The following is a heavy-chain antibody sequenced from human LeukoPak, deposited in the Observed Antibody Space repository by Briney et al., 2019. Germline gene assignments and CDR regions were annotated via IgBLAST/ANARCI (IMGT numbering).Heavy chain of an antibody. Sequence: PGGSLRLSCAASGFTFSNAWMSWVRQAPGKGLEWVAVISYDGSSDYYADSVKGRFTISRDDSKNTLYLQMNSLRAEDTAVYYCARASRRLQVGFDYWGQGTPVTVSS. D-gene: IGHD5-24*01. CDR3: ARASRRLQVGFDY. CDR2: ISYDGSSD. J-gene: IGHJ4*02. CDR1: GFTFSNAW. V-gene: IGHV3-30-3*01.